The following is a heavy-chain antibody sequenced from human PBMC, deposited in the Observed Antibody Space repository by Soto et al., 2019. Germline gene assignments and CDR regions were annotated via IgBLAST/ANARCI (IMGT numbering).Heavy chain of an antibody. CDR1: GFTYSNHW. CDR3: LRYEPRGDDFWAGYLNLGYFQH. D-gene: IGHD3-3*01. CDR2: IKQDRSEK. Sequence: GGSLRLSCAASGFTYSNHWMTWVRQAPGKGLEWVANIKQDRSEKHYVESVKGRFTISRDNGKNSLYLQMNTLRAEDTAIYYCLRYEPRGDDFWAGYLNLGYFQHWGQGALVTVSS. V-gene: IGHV3-7*01. J-gene: IGHJ1*01.